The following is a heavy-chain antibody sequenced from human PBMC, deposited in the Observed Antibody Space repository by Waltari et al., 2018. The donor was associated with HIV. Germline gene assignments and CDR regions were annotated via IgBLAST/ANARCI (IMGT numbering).Heavy chain of an antibody. CDR2: IYYSGST. D-gene: IGHD1-26*01. V-gene: IGHV4-31*03. CDR1: GGSISSGGYY. J-gene: IGHJ4*02. CDR3: ATKWELRPFDY. Sequence: QVQLQESGPELVKPSQTLSLTCTVSGGSISSGGYYWTWIRQHPGKGLEWIGYIYYSGSTYYNPSLKSRVTISVDTSKNQFSLKLSSVTAADTAVYYCATKWELRPFDYWGQGTLVTVSS.